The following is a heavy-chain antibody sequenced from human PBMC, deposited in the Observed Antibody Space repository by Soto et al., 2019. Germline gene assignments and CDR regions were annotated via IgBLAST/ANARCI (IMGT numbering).Heavy chain of an antibody. V-gene: IGHV2-5*02. D-gene: IGHD2-21*02. CDR2: IYWDDDK. Sequence: QITLKESGPTLVKPTQTLTLTCTISGFSLSTGGVGVGWIRQPPGKALEWLALIYWDDDKRYSPSLKSRLTITKDTSKNQVVLTMTNMDPVDTATYYCAHSRCGGDCLQSYSSHYYYGMDVWGQGTTVTVSS. J-gene: IGHJ6*02. CDR3: AHSRCGGDCLQSYSSHYYYGMDV. CDR1: GFSLSTGGVG.